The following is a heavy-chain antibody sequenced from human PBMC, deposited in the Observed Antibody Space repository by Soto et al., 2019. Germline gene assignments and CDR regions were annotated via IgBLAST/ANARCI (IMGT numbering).Heavy chain of an antibody. CDR1: GFMFSSYG. V-gene: IGHV3-30*18. Sequence: PGGSLILSCAGSGFMFSSYGMHWVRQAPGKGLEWVAGISYDGSNKYYTDSVKGRFTISRDNSKNTLYLQMNSLRAEDTAVYYCAKDSYYHDSSGYYVFDHWGQGTLVTVSS. CDR2: ISYDGSNK. CDR3: AKDSYYHDSSGYYVFDH. D-gene: IGHD3-22*01. J-gene: IGHJ4*02.